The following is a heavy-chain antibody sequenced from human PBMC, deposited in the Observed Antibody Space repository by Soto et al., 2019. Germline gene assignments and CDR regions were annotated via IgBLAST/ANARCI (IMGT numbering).Heavy chain of an antibody. CDR2: ISYDGSNK. CDR3: AKGAGLTWDYGDYYYYGMDV. D-gene: IGHD1-26*01. J-gene: IGHJ6*02. V-gene: IGHV3-30*18. Sequence: HPGGSLRLSCAASGLTFSSYGMHWVRQAPGKGLEWVAVISYDGSNKYYADSVKGRFTISRDNSKNTLYLQMNSLRAEDTAVYYCAKGAGLTWDYGDYYYYGMDVWGQGTTVTVSS. CDR1: GLTFSSYG.